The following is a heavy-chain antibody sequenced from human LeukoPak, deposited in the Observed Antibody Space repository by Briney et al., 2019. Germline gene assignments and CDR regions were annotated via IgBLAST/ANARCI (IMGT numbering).Heavy chain of an antibody. Sequence: GGSLRLSCAASGFTFSSYAMSWVRQAPGKGLEWVANIKQDGSEKYYVDSVKGRFTISRDNAKNSLYLQMNSLRAEDTAVYYCARDRVFGVVGFDYWGQGTLVTVSS. CDR2: IKQDGSEK. CDR1: GFTFSSYA. J-gene: IGHJ4*02. D-gene: IGHD3-3*01. V-gene: IGHV3-7*01. CDR3: ARDRVFGVVGFDY.